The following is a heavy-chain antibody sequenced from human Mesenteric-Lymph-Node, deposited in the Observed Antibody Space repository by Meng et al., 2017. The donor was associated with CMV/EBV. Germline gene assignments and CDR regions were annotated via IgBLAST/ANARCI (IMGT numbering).Heavy chain of an antibody. CDR2: INHSGST. V-gene: IGHV4-38-2*02. CDR1: GYSISNGYH. CDR3: ARTGMTVAGAGDY. J-gene: IGHJ4*02. Sequence: SETLSLTCTVSGYSISNGYHWGWIRQPPGKGLEWIGSINHSGSTYYNPSLKSRVSVSMETSKNQFSLNLNSVTAADTALYFCARTGMTVAGAGDYWGQGTLVTVSS. D-gene: IGHD6-19*01.